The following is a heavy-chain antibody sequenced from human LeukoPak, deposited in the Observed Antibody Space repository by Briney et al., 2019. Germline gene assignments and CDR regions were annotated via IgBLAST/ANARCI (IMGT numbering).Heavy chain of an antibody. D-gene: IGHD4-17*01. CDR2: TSSDGNNK. CDR1: GFTVSSNY. Sequence: PGGSLRLSCAASGFTVSSNYMSWVRQAPGKGLEWVAVTSSDGNNKHYADSVKGRFTISRDNSKNTLYLQMNSLRAEDTGVFYCAKERVNGDYVYYYHGMDVWGQGTTVTVS. V-gene: IGHV3-30*18. J-gene: IGHJ6*02. CDR3: AKERVNGDYVYYYHGMDV.